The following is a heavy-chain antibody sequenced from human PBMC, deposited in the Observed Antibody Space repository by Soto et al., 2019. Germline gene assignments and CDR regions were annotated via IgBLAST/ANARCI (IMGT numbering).Heavy chain of an antibody. V-gene: IGHV3-30-3*01. CDR1: GFTFSSYA. CDR2: ISYGGSNK. D-gene: IGHD2-2*01. Sequence: QVQLVESGGGVVQPGRSLRLSCAASGFTFSSYAMHWVRQAPGKGLEWVAVISYGGSNKYYADSVKGRFTISRDNSKNTLYLQMNSLRAEDTAVYYCARESLDIVVVPAAGGGWFDPWGQGTLVTVSS. CDR3: ARESLDIVVVPAAGGGWFDP. J-gene: IGHJ5*02.